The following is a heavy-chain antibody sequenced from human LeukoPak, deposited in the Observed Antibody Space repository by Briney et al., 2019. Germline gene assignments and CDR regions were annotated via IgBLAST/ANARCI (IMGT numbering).Heavy chain of an antibody. D-gene: IGHD2-15*01. CDR3: ARGHFRKYCSGGSCPSPGDD. CDR1: GFTFDDYG. J-gene: IGHJ4*02. CDR2: INWNGVST. V-gene: IGHV3-20*04. Sequence: GGSLRLSCAASGFTFDDYGMSWVRQGPGKGLEWVSGINWNGVSTGYADSVKGRFTISRDNAKNSLYLQMNSLRAEDTALYYCARGHFRKYCSGGSCPSPGDDWGQGTLVTVPS.